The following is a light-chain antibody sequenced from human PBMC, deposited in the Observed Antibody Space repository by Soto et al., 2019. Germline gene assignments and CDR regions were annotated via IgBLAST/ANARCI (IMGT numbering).Light chain of an antibody. Sequence: DIQMTPSPSTLSASVGDRVTITCRASQSISSWLAWYQQKPGKAPKLLIYDASSLESGVPSRFSGSGSGTEFTLTISSLQPDDFATYYCQRYNSYGTFGQGTKVDIK. CDR3: QRYNSYGT. J-gene: IGKJ1*01. V-gene: IGKV1-5*01. CDR1: QSISSW. CDR2: DAS.